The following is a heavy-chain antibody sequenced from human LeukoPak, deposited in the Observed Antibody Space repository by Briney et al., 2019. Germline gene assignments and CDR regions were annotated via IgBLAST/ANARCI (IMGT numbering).Heavy chain of an antibody. CDR3: ARESGTGDRAFDI. D-gene: IGHD3-16*01. J-gene: IGHJ3*02. Sequence: PGGSLRLSCAASGFTFSSYAMHWVRQAPGKGLEWVAVISYDGSNKYYADSVKGRFTISRDNSKNTLYLQMNSLRAEDTAVYYCARESGTGDRAFDIWGQGTMVTVSS. CDR2: ISYDGSNK. V-gene: IGHV3-30*14. CDR1: GFTFSSYA.